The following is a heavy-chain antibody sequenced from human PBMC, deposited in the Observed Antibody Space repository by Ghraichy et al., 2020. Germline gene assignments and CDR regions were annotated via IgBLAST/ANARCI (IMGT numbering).Heavy chain of an antibody. CDR1: GFTVSSNY. V-gene: IGHV3-53*01. D-gene: IGHD5-18*01. CDR3: ARGGMVMDYFDY. J-gene: IGHJ4*02. CDR2: IYSGGST. Sequence: GGSLRLSCAASGFTVSSNYMSWVRQAPGKGLEWVSVIYSGGSTYYADSVKGRFTISRDNSKNTLYLQMNSLRAEDTAVYHCARGGMVMDYFDYWGQGTLVTVSS.